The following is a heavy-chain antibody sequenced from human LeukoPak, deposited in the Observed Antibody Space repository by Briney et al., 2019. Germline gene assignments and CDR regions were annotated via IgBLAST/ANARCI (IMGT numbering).Heavy chain of an antibody. J-gene: IGHJ3*02. CDR2: IYYSGNT. V-gene: IGHV4-59*08. Sequence: PSETLSLTCTVSSGSISRYYWSWIRQPPGKGLELIGYIYYSGNTNYNPSLKSRVTISVDTSKNQFSLKLNSVTAADTAVYYCARLYGDLFDIWGQGTMATVSS. D-gene: IGHD3-10*01. CDR3: ARLYGDLFDI. CDR1: SGSISRYY.